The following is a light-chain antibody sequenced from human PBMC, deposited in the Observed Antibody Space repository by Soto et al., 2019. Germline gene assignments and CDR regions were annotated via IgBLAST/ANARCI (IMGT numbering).Light chain of an antibody. CDR3: QQYHSYST. J-gene: IGKJ1*01. V-gene: IGKV1-5*01. CDR1: ETVNNW. CDR2: DGT. Sequence: DIQMTQSPSTLSASVGDRVTITCRASETVNNWLAWYQQKPGKAPKILIYDGTSLESGVPSRFSGSRSGTAFTITISRLQPDDFATYYCQQYHSYSTFGQGPNVEVK.